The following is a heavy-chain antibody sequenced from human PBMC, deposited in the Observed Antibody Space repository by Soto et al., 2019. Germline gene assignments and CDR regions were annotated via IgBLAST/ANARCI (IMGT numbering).Heavy chain of an antibody. Sequence: GGSLRLSCAASGFTFSSYSMNWVRQAPGKGLEWVSSISSSSSYIYYADSVKGRFTISRDNAKNSLYLQMNSLRAEDTAVYYCARRIDRPGYSSGWDTFTDAFDIWGQGTMVTVSS. V-gene: IGHV3-21*01. CDR1: GFTFSSYS. J-gene: IGHJ3*02. CDR2: ISSSSSYI. D-gene: IGHD6-19*01. CDR3: ARRIDRPGYSSGWDTFTDAFDI.